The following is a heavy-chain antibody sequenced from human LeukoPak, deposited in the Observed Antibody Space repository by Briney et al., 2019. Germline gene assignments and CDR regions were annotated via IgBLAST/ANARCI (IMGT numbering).Heavy chain of an antibody. D-gene: IGHD4-17*01. CDR1: GGSIGSGTYY. V-gene: IGHV4-61*01. CDR2: VSFRANT. CDR3: ARTYGYCYYYMDV. J-gene: IGHJ6*03. Sequence: SQTLSLTCSVSGGSIGSGTYYWSWIRQSPGKGLEWIGDVSFRANTHYHPSLERPVTVSLDTSKNTFCLRLTSVTAGDTAGYYCARTYGYCYYYMDVWGKGTTVIVSS.